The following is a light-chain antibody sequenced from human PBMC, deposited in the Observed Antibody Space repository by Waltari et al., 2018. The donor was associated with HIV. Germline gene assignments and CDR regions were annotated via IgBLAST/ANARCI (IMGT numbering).Light chain of an antibody. CDR1: HIGTKT. V-gene: IGLV3-21*04. J-gene: IGLJ2*01. CDR3: QVWDSSSDHRV. CDR2: DDS. Sequence: SYVLTQPPSVSVAPGGTARITCWANHIGTKTVHWYRQRPGQAPVLVIHDDSERPSWIPERFSGSNSGNTATLTIGRAEAGGEAAYYCQVWDSSSDHRVFGGGTKLTVL.